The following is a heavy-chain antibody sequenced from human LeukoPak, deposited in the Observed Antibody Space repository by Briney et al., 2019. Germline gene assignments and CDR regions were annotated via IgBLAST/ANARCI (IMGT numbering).Heavy chain of an antibody. D-gene: IGHD4-17*01. CDR2: IYTSGST. CDR3: ARDTEYYYYYYMDV. V-gene: IGHV4-61*02. CDR1: GGSISSGSYY. Sequence: PSETLSLTCTVSGGSISSGSYYWSWIRQPAGKGLEWIGRIYTSGSTNYNPSLKSRVTISVDTSKNQFSLELSSVTAADTAVYYCARDTEYYYYYYMDVWGKGTTVTVSS. J-gene: IGHJ6*03.